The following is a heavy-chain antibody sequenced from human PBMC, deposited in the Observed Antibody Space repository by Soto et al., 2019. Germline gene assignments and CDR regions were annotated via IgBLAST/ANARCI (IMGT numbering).Heavy chain of an antibody. V-gene: IGHV3-30*18. CDR3: AKAPYYDFWSGYYADYYYYGMDV. Sequence: QVQLVESGGGVVQPGRSLRLSCAASGFTFSSYGMHWVRQAPGKGLEWVAVISYDGSNKYYADSVKGRFTIARDNSKNTLYLQMNSLRAEDTAVYYCAKAPYYDFWSGYYADYYYYGMDVWCQGTTVTVSS. D-gene: IGHD3-3*01. CDR2: ISYDGSNK. CDR1: GFTFSSYG. J-gene: IGHJ6*02.